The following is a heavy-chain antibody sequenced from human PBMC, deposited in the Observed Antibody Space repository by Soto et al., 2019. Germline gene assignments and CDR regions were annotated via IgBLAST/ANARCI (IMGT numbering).Heavy chain of an antibody. D-gene: IGHD5-12*01. Sequence: QLQLQESGSGLVKPSQTLSLTCAVSGGSISSGGYSWSWIRQPPGKGLEWIGYIYHSGSTYYNPSLKSRVTLPVDRSKNQFSLKLRSVTAADTAVYYCAAGGGLPRYYWGQGTLVTVSS. CDR1: GGSISSGGYS. CDR2: IYHSGST. J-gene: IGHJ4*02. CDR3: AAGGGLPRYY. V-gene: IGHV4-30-2*01.